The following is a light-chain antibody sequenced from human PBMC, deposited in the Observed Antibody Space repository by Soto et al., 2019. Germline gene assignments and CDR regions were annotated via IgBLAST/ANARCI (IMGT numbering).Light chain of an antibody. Sequence: EIVMTQSPATLSVSPGGRATLSCRASQSISDTLAWYQQKPGQAPRLLIYGASTRAPGFPARFSGSGSGTDFTLTISSLQSEDFALYYCQQYNDWPLTFGQGTKVDIK. CDR2: GAS. J-gene: IGKJ1*01. CDR3: QQYNDWPLT. CDR1: QSISDT. V-gene: IGKV3-15*01.